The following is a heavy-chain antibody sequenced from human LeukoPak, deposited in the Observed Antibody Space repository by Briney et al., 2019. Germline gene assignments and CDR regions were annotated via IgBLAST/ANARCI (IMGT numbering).Heavy chain of an antibody. D-gene: IGHD3-16*01. CDR2: IYPGNSDT. V-gene: IGHV5-51*01. J-gene: IGHJ4*02. CDR3: ALGDSWRNY. CDR1: GYDFTSYW. Sequence: LGESLKISCKGSGYDFTSYWIGWVRQMPGKGLEWMGIIYPGNSDTKYSPSFQGQVTISADTSTSTADLQWSSLKASDTTMYYCALGDSWRNYWGQGTLVTVSS.